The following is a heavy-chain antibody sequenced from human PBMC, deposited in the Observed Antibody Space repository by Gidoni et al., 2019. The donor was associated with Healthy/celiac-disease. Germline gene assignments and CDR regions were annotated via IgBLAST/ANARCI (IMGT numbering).Heavy chain of an antibody. CDR2: ISAYNGNT. CDR1: GYTFTSYG. Sequence: QVQLVQSGAEVTKPGASVKVSCKASGYTFTSYGISWVRQAPGSGLEWMGWISAYNGNTNYAQKLQGRVTMTTDTSTSTAYMELRSLRSDDTAVYYCARRTMTTVTTFYYGMDVWGQGTTVTVSS. D-gene: IGHD4-17*01. V-gene: IGHV1-18*01. CDR3: ARRTMTTVTTFYYGMDV. J-gene: IGHJ6*02.